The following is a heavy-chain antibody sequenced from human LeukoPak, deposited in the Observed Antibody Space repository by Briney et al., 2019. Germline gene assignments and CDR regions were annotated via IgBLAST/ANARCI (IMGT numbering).Heavy chain of an antibody. CDR2: IRYDGNNK. V-gene: IGHV3-30*02. Sequence: GGSLRLSYAASGFSFSSYDIYWVRQAPGKGLEWVAFIRYDGNNKYYADSVKGRFTISRDNSESTLYLQLNSLRAEDTAVYYCTTITVASHFDYWGPGTLVTVSS. J-gene: IGHJ4*02. D-gene: IGHD6-19*01. CDR1: GFSFSSYD. CDR3: TTITVASHFDY.